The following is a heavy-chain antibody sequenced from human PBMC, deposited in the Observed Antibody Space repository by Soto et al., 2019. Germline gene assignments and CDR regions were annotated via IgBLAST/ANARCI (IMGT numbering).Heavy chain of an antibody. CDR1: GYTFLSYG. J-gene: IGHJ4*02. Sequence: ASVKVSCKASGYTFLSYGISRVRQAPGQGLEWMGWISAYSGNTDYAQSLQDRVTLTRDTSTSTVYMELRSLRSDDTAVYYCARNPSGSSFDYWGQGTLVTVPS. CDR3: ARNPSGSSFDY. V-gene: IGHV1-18*01. CDR2: ISAYSGNT. D-gene: IGHD1-26*01.